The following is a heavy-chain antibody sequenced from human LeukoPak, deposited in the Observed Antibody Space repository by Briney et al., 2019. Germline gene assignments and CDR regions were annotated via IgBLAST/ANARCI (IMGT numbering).Heavy chain of an antibody. J-gene: IGHJ3*02. CDR2: ISGSGGGT. CDR1: GFTFSSYA. Sequence: GGSLRLSCAASGFTFSSYAMSWVRQAPGKGLEWVSAISGSGGGTQYAASVQGRFTISRDNSKNTLYLQMNSLRVEDTAVYYCAKDPNGDYIGTFDIWGQGAMVTVSS. V-gene: IGHV3-23*01. D-gene: IGHD4-17*01. CDR3: AKDPNGDYIGTFDI.